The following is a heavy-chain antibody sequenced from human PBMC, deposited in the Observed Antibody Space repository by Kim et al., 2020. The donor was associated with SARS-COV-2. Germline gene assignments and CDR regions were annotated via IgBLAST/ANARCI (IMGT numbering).Heavy chain of an antibody. CDR2: VRTKAKGETT. Sequence: GGSLRLSCQGSGFTFGDYHMNWVRQAPAKGLEWVGFVRTKAKGETTDYAASVKGRFTISRDDSKNITFLQMDSLTADDTGVYYCGRDRGVTVTYRGQGTLVTVSS. V-gene: IGHV3-49*04. CDR3: GRDRGVTVTY. D-gene: IGHD2-21*02. CDR1: GFTFGDYH. J-gene: IGHJ4*02.